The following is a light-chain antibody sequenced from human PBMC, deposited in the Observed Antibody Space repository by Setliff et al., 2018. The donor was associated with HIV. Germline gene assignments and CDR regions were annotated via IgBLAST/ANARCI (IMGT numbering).Light chain of an antibody. V-gene: IGLV2-14*03. CDR1: SSDVGGYDS. CDR3: SSYTSSGTLV. J-gene: IGLJ1*01. Sequence: QSALTQPASVSGSPGQSITISCTGTSSDVGGYDSVSWYQQHPGKAPKLLIYDVNNRPSGVSYRFSGSKSGNTASLTISGLQAEDEADYYCSSYTSSGTLVFGTGTKVTVL. CDR2: DVN.